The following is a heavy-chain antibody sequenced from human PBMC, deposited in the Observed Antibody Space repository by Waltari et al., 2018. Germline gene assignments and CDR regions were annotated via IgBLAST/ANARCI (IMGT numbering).Heavy chain of an antibody. V-gene: IGHV4-4*07. CDR1: GGSISSYY. D-gene: IGHD3-3*01. CDR2: IYTSGST. CDR3: ARGVRFLEWTTAFYWYFDL. Sequence: QVQLQESGPGLVKPSETLSLTCTVSGGSISSYYWSWIRQPAGKGLEWIGRIYTSGSTNYNPSLKSRVTMSVDTSKNQFSLKLSSVTAADTAVYYCARGVRFLEWTTAFYWYFDLWGRGTLVTVSS. J-gene: IGHJ2*01.